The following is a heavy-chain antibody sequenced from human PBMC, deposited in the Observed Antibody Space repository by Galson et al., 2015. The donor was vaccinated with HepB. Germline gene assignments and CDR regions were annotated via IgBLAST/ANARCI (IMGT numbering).Heavy chain of an antibody. CDR2: ISYDGNYK. J-gene: IGHJ4*02. D-gene: IGHD2-15*01. V-gene: IGHV3-30*18. CDR1: GFTFSSFG. Sequence: SLRLSCAASGFTFSSFGMHWVRQAPGKGLEWVAIISYDGNYKYYADSVKGRFTISRDNSKNTLYLQMNSLIAEDTAVYYCAKDRDIAALVLDYWGQGTLVTVSS. CDR3: AKDRDIAALVLDY.